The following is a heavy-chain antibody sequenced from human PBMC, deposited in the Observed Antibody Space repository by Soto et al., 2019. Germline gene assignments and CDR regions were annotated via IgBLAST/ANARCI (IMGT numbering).Heavy chain of an antibody. J-gene: IGHJ6*02. CDR2: IYLSASA. D-gene: IGHD2-2*01. CDR3: GRQPGHCGSTACFGYYSVDV. CDR1: GGFISSSSNS. V-gene: IGHV4-39*01. Sequence: QLQLQESGPRLVKPSETLSLTCSVSGGFISSSSNSWAWIRQSPGKGLEWIGTIYLSASAHYNPSLEGRVATSADTPNNQLSLRRSSVTAADTAVYYCGRQPGHCGSTACFGYYSVDVWGQGTTVTVS.